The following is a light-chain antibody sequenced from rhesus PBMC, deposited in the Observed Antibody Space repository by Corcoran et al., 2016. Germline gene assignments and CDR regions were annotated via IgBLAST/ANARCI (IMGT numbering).Light chain of an antibody. CDR1: QGISSY. V-gene: IGKV1-32*02. CDR3: QQHNSYPRT. CDR2: YAN. Sequence: DIQMSQSPSSLSASVGDRVTITCRASQGISSYLNWYQQKPGKAPKLLIYYANSLASGVPSRFSGSGSGTEFTLTISSLQPEDFATYYCQQHNSYPRTFGQGTKVEIK. J-gene: IGKJ1*01.